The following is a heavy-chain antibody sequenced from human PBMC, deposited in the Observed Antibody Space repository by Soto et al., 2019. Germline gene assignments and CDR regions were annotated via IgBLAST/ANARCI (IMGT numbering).Heavy chain of an antibody. J-gene: IGHJ5*02. CDR2: IIPIFGTT. V-gene: IGHV1-69*15. CDR3: AKDGGADGYFGNWLDP. CDR1: GGTFSNYA. D-gene: IGHD5-12*01. Sequence: QVHLVQSGAEVKKPGSSLNVSCKASGGTFSNYAITWVRQAPGQGLEWVGRIIPIFGTTNVAQKFQGRVTITADESTTTAYMELGGLRSDDTAVYYCAKDGGADGYFGNWLDPWGQGTLVTVSS.